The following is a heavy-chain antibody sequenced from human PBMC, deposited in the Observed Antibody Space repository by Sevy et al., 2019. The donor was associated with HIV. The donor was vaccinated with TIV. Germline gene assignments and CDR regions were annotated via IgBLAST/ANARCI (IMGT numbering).Heavy chain of an antibody. CDR2: ISYSGNA. D-gene: IGHD6-13*01. CDR1: GGSITSKSYY. CDR3: TRRAAAAGRGNEYFQL. J-gene: IGHJ1*01. V-gene: IGHV4-39*01. Sequence: SETLSLTCAVSGGSITSKSYYWVWIRQPPGKGLEWIGSISYSGNAYYNPSLQSRVTMSIDTSKNQFSLKLSSVTATDTAVYYWTRRAAAAGRGNEYFQLWGQGTLVTVSS.